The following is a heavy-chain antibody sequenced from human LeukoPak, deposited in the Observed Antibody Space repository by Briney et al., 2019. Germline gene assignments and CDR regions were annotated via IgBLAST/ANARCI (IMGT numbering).Heavy chain of an antibody. CDR2: IWYDGSNK. V-gene: IGHV3-33*01. CDR3: ARGGPDTAMDYYFDY. Sequence: GSLRLSCAASGLTFSSYGMHWVRQAPGKGLEWVAVIWYDGSNKYYADSVKGRFTISRDNSKNTLYLQMNSLRAEDTAVYYCARGGPDTAMDYYFDYWGQGTLVTVSS. J-gene: IGHJ4*02. CDR1: GLTFSSYG. D-gene: IGHD5-18*01.